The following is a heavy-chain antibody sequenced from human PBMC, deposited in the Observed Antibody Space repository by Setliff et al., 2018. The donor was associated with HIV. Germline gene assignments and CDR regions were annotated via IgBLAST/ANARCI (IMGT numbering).Heavy chain of an antibody. D-gene: IGHD1-7*01. Sequence: PSETLSLTCTVSGGSISSSSYYWGWIRQPPGKGLEWIGSIYYSGSTYYNPSLQSRVTMSVDTSKNQFSLNLNSVTAADTAVYYCARRAVQDGTVTSSNWFDPWGQGTLVTVSS. V-gene: IGHV4-39*07. CDR3: ARRAVQDGTVTSSNWFDP. CDR1: GGSISSSSYY. CDR2: IYYSGST. J-gene: IGHJ5*02.